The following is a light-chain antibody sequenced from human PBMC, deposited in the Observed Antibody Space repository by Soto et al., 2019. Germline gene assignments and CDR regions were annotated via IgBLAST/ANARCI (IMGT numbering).Light chain of an antibody. CDR3: GTWDNILSAVV. Sequence: QSVLTQPPSVSAAPGQTVTISCSGSSSNIGNNYVSWYQHLPGTARKFLIYDNDKRPSGIPDRFSGSTSGTSASLGITGLQTGDEADYYCGTWDNILSAVVFGGGTQLTVL. CDR1: SSNIGNNY. V-gene: IGLV1-51*01. CDR2: DND. J-gene: IGLJ2*01.